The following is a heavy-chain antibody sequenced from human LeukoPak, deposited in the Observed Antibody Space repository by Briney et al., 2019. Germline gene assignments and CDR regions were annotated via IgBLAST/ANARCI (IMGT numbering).Heavy chain of an antibody. D-gene: IGHD3-16*01. J-gene: IGHJ4*02. Sequence: GGSLRLSCSASGFTFSDYDMTWVRQAPGKGLEWVSSISGLSSHIYYGDSVKGRFSTSRDNAKNSLYLQMNSLGAEDTAVYYCGRAFPPLRTSSAGDLWGQGTLVTVSS. CDR2: ISGLSSHI. V-gene: IGHV3-21*01. CDR3: GRAFPPLRTSSAGDL. CDR1: GFTFSDYD.